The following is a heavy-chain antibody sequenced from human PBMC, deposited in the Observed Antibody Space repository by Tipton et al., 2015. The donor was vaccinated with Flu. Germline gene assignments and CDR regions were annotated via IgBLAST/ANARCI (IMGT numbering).Heavy chain of an antibody. V-gene: IGHV4-4*07. CDR3: ASGSGDFDH. CDR2: IYISGNT. CDR1: GAPINNFY. J-gene: IGHJ4*02. D-gene: IGHD3-10*01. Sequence: LRLSCTASGAPINNFYWSWIRQSAGKGLEWIGRIYISGNTNYNPSLRSRVTISVDTSKNQISLNLRSVTAADTAVYYCASGSGDFDHWGQGTLVTVSS.